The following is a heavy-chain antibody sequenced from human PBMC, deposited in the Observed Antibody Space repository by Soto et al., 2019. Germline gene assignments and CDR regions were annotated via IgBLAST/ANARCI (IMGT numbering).Heavy chain of an antibody. J-gene: IGHJ6*02. V-gene: IGHV4-31*03. Sequence: SETLSLTCTVSGGSISSGGYYWSWIRQHPGKGLEWIGYIYYSGSTYYNPSLKSRVTISVDTSKNQFSLKLSSVTAADTAVYYCARDGYSYGPGLYYYYGMDVWGQGTTVTVS. CDR1: GGSISSGGYY. CDR3: ARDGYSYGPGLYYYYGMDV. D-gene: IGHD5-18*01. CDR2: IYYSGST.